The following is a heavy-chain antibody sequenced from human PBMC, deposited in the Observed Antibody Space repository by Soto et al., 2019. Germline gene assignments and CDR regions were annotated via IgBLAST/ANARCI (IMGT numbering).Heavy chain of an antibody. J-gene: IGHJ4*02. D-gene: IGHD3-3*01. Sequence: GGSVKVSLKASGYTFTSYAMHLVRPAPGQRLEWMGWINAGNGNTKYSQKFQGRVTITRDTSASTAYMELSSLRSEDTAVYYCARSSPAVYYDFWSGYQYWGRGTLVTVSS. CDR1: GYTFTSYA. CDR2: INAGNGNT. CDR3: ARSSPAVYYDFWSGYQY. V-gene: IGHV1-3*01.